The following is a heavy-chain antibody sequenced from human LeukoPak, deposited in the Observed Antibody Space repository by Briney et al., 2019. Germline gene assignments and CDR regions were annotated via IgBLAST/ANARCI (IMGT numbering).Heavy chain of an antibody. V-gene: IGHV3-23*01. D-gene: IGHD3-10*01. J-gene: IGHJ6*03. CDR3: AKERVTMVRGVIKGAYYYYYYMDV. Sequence: GGTLRLSCAASGFTFSSYGMSWVRQAPGKGLEWVSAISGSGGSTYYADSVKGRFTISRDNSKNTLYLQMNSLRAEDTAVYYCAKERVTMVRGVIKGAYYYYYYMDVWGKGTTVTISS. CDR1: GFTFSSYG. CDR2: ISGSGGST.